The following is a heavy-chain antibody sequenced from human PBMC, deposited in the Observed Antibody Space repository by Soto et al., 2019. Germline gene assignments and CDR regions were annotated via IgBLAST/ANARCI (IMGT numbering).Heavy chain of an antibody. Sequence: EVRLVQSGAEVKKPGESLKISCKGSGYSFTSYWSGWVRQMPGKGLEGMGIIYPGDSDTRYSPSFQGQVTISADKSRSTAYLQWSSLKASDTAMYYCARGYALLEADIVAPNWVQGTLVTVSS. CDR1: GYSFTSYW. J-gene: IGHJ4*02. CDR2: IYPGDSDT. D-gene: IGHD5-12*01. V-gene: IGHV5-51*03. CDR3: ARGYALLEADIVAPN.